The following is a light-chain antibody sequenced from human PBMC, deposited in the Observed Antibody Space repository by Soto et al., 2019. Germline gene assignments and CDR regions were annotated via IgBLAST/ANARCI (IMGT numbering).Light chain of an antibody. CDR1: QSISSW. Sequence: DIQMTQSPSTVSASVGDRVTINCRASQSISSWLAWYQQKPGKAPKVLIHAASTLQSGVPSRFSGSGSGTEFTLTISSLQPDDFATYYCQQYNSYPLTFGGGTKVDNK. CDR2: AAS. J-gene: IGKJ4*01. CDR3: QQYNSYPLT. V-gene: IGKV1-5*01.